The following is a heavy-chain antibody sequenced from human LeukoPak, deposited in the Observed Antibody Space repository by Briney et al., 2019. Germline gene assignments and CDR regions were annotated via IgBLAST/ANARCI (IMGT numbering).Heavy chain of an antibody. CDR2: IYSGGST. D-gene: IGHD3-10*01. CDR3: AREAYYGSGSYYSNWFDP. V-gene: IGHV3-53*01. Sequence: PGGSLRLSCAASGFTVSSNYMSWVRQAPGKGLEWVSVIYSGGSTYYADSVKGRFTISRDNSKNTLYLQMSSLRAEDTAVYYCAREAYYGSGSYYSNWFDPWGQGTLVTVSS. J-gene: IGHJ5*02. CDR1: GFTVSSNY.